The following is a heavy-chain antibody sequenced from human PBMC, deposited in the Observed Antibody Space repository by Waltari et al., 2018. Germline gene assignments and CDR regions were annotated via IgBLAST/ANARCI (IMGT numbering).Heavy chain of an antibody. D-gene: IGHD2-21*02. CDR1: GGSIRSTTYY. J-gene: IGHJ4*02. Sequence: QLQLQESGPRLVRPSETLSLTCTVPGGSIRSTTYYWAWLRQTPGKGLEWIGYIHYSGNTYYNPSLRSRVTISVDTSKNQFSLNLRSVTAADTAVYYCARRVVTTGGVDYWGQGTLVTVSS. CDR2: IHYSGNT. CDR3: ARRVVTTGGVDY. V-gene: IGHV4-39*07.